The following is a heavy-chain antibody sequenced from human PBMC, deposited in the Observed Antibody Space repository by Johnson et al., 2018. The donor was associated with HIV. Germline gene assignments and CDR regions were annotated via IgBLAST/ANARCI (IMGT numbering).Heavy chain of an antibody. CDR3: ARDGRKLTYYYDSILDDAFDI. CDR1: GFTFDDYA. Sequence: VQLVESGGGVVQPGGSLRLSCAASGFTFDDYAMHWVRQAPGKGLEWVANIKQDGSEKYYVDSVKGRFTISRDNAKNSLYLQMNSLRAEDTAVYYCARDGRKLTYYYDSILDDAFDIWGQGTLVTVSS. CDR2: IKQDGSEK. J-gene: IGHJ3*02. V-gene: IGHV3-7*01. D-gene: IGHD3-22*01.